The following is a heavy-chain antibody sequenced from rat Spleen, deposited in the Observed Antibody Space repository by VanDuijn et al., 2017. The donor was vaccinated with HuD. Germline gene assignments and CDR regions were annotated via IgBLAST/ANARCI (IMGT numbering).Heavy chain of an antibody. Sequence: EVQLVESGGGLVQPGRSLKLSCVASGFTFNNYWMTWIRQAPGKGLEWVSSISSDGGITYYPDSVRGRFTISRDNAQITLSLQMDSLRSDDTATYYCAREILHYFDYWGQGVMVTVSS. J-gene: IGHJ2*01. CDR1: GFTFNNYW. CDR3: AREILHYFDY. V-gene: IGHV5-31*01. CDR2: ISSDGGIT.